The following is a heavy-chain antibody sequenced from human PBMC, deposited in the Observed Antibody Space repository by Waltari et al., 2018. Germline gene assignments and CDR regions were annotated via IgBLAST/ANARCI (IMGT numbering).Heavy chain of an antibody. D-gene: IGHD1-26*01. J-gene: IGHJ4*02. CDR3: AKDLGRGDY. CDR2: IRYDVSNT. CDR1: GFTFSSYG. V-gene: IGHV3-30*02. Sequence: QVQMVESGGGVVQPGGSLRLAWAASGFTFSSYGRAWVRQAPGKGLEWVAYIRYDVSNTYYADSRKGLFTILRYNSKNTLYLQMNSLVADDTAVYYCAKDLGRGDYWGQGSLVTVSS.